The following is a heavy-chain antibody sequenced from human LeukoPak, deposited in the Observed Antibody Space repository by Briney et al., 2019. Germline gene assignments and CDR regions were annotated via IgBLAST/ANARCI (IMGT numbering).Heavy chain of an antibody. CDR3: AKIPVLRFLEWFGDY. V-gene: IGHV3-53*01. Sequence: GSLRLSCAASGFTVSSNYMSWVRQAPGKGLEWVSVIYSGGSTYYADSVKGRFTISRDNSKNTLYLQMNSLRAEDTAVYYCAKIPVLRFLEWFGDYWGQGTLVTVSS. D-gene: IGHD3-3*01. CDR2: IYSGGST. CDR1: GFTVSSNY. J-gene: IGHJ4*02.